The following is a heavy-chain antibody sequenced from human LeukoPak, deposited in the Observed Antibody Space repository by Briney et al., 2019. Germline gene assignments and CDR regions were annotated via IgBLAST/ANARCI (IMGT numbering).Heavy chain of an antibody. CDR1: GYSISSGYY. V-gene: IGHV4-38-2*02. D-gene: IGHD1-26*01. CDR3: ARDAGAAS. CDR2: IYHSGHT. Sequence: PSETLSLTCTVSGYSISSGYYWGWIRQPPGKGLEWIGSIYHSGHTYYNPSLMTRVTISVDTSKNQFSLKLSSVTAADTAVYYCARDAGAASWGQGTLVTVSS. J-gene: IGHJ4*02.